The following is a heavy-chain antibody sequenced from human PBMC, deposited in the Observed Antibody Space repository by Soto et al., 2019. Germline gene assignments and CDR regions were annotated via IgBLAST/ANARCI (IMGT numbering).Heavy chain of an antibody. D-gene: IGHD6-6*01. CDR3: ARHLYTSSSFPAY. J-gene: IGHJ4*02. V-gene: IGHV5-51*01. CDR1: GYIFTSYW. CDR2: IYPDDSDT. Sequence: EVQLVQSGAEVKKPGESLKISCQGSGYIFTSYWIGWVRHMPGKGLEWMGLIYPDDSDTRYSPSFQGQVTISADKSTSTAYLQWSSLKASDSAMYYCARHLYTSSSFPAYWGQGTLVTVSS.